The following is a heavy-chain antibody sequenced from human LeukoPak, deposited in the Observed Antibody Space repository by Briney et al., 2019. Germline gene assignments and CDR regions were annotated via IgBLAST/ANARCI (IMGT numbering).Heavy chain of an antibody. Sequence: GGPLRLSCEASGIIFSACYMSWIRQAPGKGLQWVSSIHNSGPTKYYADSLKGRFPISRDNAKRSLYLQMNKLRAEDTDVYFCARTPITVTIPDCLDYWGQGILVPVSS. CDR2: IHNSGPTK. D-gene: IGHD4-17*01. J-gene: IGHJ4*02. V-gene: IGHV3-11*01. CDR3: ARTPITVTIPDCLDY. CDR1: GIIFSACY.